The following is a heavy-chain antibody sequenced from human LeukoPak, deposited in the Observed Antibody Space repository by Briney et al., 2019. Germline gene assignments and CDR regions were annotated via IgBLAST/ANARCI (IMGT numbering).Heavy chain of an antibody. CDR3: ARTNWGFYFDY. CDR1: GGSISSYY. D-gene: IGHD7-27*01. CDR2: IYYSGST. J-gene: IGHJ4*02. Sequence: SETLSLNCTVSGGSISSYYWSWIRQPPGKGLEWIGYIYYSGSTNYNPSLKSRVTISVDTSKNQFSLKLSSVTAADTAVYYCARTNWGFYFDYWGQGTLVTVSS. V-gene: IGHV4-59*08.